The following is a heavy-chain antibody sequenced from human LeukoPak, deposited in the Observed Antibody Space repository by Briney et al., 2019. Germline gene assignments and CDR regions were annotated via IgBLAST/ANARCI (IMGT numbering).Heavy chain of an antibody. Sequence: GGSLRLSCAASGFTFNNFGMSWVRQAPGKGLEWVAFIRYDGSNKYYADSVKGRFTISRDNSKNTLYLQMNSLRAEDTAVYYCAKDVVRDWYYFDYWGQGTLVTVSS. CDR3: AKDVVRDWYYFDY. CDR1: GFTFNNFG. V-gene: IGHV3-30*02. J-gene: IGHJ4*02. D-gene: IGHD6-6*01. CDR2: IRYDGSNK.